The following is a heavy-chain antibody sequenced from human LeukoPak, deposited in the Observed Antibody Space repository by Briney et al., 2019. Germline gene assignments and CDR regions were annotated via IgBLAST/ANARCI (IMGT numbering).Heavy chain of an antibody. CDR1: GYTFTGYY. V-gene: IGHV1-2*02. CDR3: ARSPCSSTSCYAHFDY. J-gene: IGHJ4*02. D-gene: IGHD2-2*01. CDR2: INPNSGGT. Sequence: ASVKVSCKASGYTFTGYYMHWVRQAPAQGLEWMGWINPNSGGTNYAQKFQGRVTMTRDTSISTAYMELSRLRSDDTAVYYCARSPCSSTSCYAHFDYWGQGTLVTVS.